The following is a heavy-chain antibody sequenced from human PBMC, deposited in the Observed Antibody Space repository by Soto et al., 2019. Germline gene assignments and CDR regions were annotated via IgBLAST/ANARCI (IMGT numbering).Heavy chain of an antibody. J-gene: IGHJ6*02. CDR1: GGTFSSYA. D-gene: IGHD6-6*01. CDR2: IIPIFGTA. V-gene: IGHV1-69*13. Sequence: SVKVSCTASGGTFSSYAISWVRQAPGQGLEWMGGIIPIFGTANYAQKFQGRVTITADESTSTAYMELSSLRSEDTAVYYCARGISAARPSHPTQNYYYYYGMDVWGQGTTVTVSS. CDR3: ARGISAARPSHPTQNYYYYYGMDV.